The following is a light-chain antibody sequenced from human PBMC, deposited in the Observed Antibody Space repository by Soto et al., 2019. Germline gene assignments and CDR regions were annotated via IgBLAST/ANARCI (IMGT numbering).Light chain of an antibody. CDR2: EVS. V-gene: IGLV2-14*03. CDR3: NSYTSSSTLV. Sequence: QSALTQPASVSGSPGQSITISCTGTSSDVGVFNYFSWYQQHPGKAPKLMIYEVSNRPSGVSNRFSCSKSGNTAYLTISGLQAEDEAAYYCNSYTSSSTLVFGAGTTLTV. CDR1: SSDVGVFNY. J-gene: IGLJ1*01.